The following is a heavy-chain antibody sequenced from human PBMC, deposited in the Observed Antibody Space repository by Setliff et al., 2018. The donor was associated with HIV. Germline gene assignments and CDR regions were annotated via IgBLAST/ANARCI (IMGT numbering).Heavy chain of an antibody. J-gene: IGHJ4*02. D-gene: IGHD3-9*01. CDR2: INPNMGDT. V-gene: IGHV1-2*06. CDR3: ARQDIPTGYYLFDY. Sequence: ASVKVSCKASGYKFTGHHIQWMRQAPGQGLEWMGRINPNMGDTQYAQKFQGRIVMTRDTSINTVYMELSSLTSDDTALYYCARQDIPTGYYLFDYWGQGTQVTVS. CDR1: GYKFTGHH.